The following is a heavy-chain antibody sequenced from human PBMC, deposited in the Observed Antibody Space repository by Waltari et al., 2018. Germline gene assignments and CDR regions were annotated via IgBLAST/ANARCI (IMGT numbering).Heavy chain of an antibody. CDR1: GYTFTSYD. Sequence: QVQLVQSGAEVKKPGASVKVSCKASGYTFTSYDINWVRQATGQGLEWMGWMNPNSGNTGYAQKFQGRVTMTRNTSISTAYMELSSLRSEDTAVYYCARGKGSSWYHLYYYYMDVWGKGTTVTVSS. CDR2: MNPNSGNT. D-gene: IGHD6-13*01. CDR3: ARGKGSSWYHLYYYYMDV. J-gene: IGHJ6*03. V-gene: IGHV1-8*01.